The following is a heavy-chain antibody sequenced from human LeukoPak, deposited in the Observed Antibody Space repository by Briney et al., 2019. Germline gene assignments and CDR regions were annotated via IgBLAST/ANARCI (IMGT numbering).Heavy chain of an antibody. J-gene: IGHJ4*02. CDR3: ARSMLRGVLPY. V-gene: IGHV3-64*01. D-gene: IGHD3-10*01. Sequence: GGSLRCYGVGSGFTCSSYGMDWVRQGQGNELKCVSGINSNGGSTHYANTVKGRFTISRDNSKNTVYLQMNSLRAEDTAVYYCARSMLRGVLPYWGQGTLVTVSS. CDR2: INSNGGST. CDR1: GFTCSSYG.